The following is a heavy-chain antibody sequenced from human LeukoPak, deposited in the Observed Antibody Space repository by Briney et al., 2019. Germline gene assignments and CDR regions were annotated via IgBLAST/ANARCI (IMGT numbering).Heavy chain of an antibody. J-gene: IGHJ4*02. CDR1: GFTFRNYG. Sequence: GGSLRLSCAASGFTFRNYGMHWVRQAPGKGLEWVAFIRYDGGNAYFADSVKGRFTISRDNSKNTLYLQMNSLRAEDTAVYYCARDLEGSGSYWDYWGQGTLVTVSS. D-gene: IGHD3-10*01. CDR2: IRYDGGNA. CDR3: ARDLEGSGSYWDY. V-gene: IGHV3-30*02.